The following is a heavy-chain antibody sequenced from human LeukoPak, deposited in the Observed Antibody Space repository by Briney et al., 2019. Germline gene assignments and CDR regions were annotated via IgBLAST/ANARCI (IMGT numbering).Heavy chain of an antibody. V-gene: IGHV3-23*01. CDR3: VKSRRVGANQRGLFDY. D-gene: IGHD1-26*01. CDR1: GFTFSNHW. CDR2: VSGSGRNT. Sequence: GGSLRLSCVVAGFTFSNHWMSWVRQAPGKGLEWVSSVSGSGRNTFYPDSVEGRFTISRDNSKNTVYLQMNSLRADDTAVYYCVKSRRVGANQRGLFDYWGQGTLVTVSP. J-gene: IGHJ4*02.